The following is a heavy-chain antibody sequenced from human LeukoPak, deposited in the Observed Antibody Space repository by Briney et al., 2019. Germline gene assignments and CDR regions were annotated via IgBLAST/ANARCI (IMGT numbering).Heavy chain of an antibody. V-gene: IGHV3-21*04. CDR3: ALLGDYPSNDY. Sequence: SSSSYIYYADSVKGRFTISRDNAKYSLYLQMDGLRAEDTAVYYCALLGDYPSNDYWGQGALVTVSS. D-gene: IGHD4-17*01. CDR2: SSSSYI. J-gene: IGHJ4*02.